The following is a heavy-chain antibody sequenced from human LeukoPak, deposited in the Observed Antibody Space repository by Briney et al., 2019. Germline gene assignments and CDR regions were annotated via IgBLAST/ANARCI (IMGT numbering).Heavy chain of an antibody. CDR1: GGSISSYY. J-gene: IGHJ4*02. D-gene: IGHD5-18*01. CDR3: ARRGEYSYGFDY. V-gene: IGHV4-59*01. CDR2: IYYSGST. Sequence: SETLSLTCTVSGGSISSYYWSWIRQPPGKGLEWIGYIYYSGSTNYNPSLKSRVTISVDTSKNQFSLKLSSVTAADTAVYYCARRGEYSYGFDYWGQGTLVTVSS.